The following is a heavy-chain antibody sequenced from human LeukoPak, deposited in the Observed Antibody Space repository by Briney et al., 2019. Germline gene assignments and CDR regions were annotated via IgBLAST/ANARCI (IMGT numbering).Heavy chain of an antibody. CDR3: ARDHWKPPRITIFWRASNWFDP. CDR1: GFTFSSYS. Sequence: GGSLRLSCAASGFTFSSYSMNWVRQAPGKGLEWVSSISSSSSYIYYADSVKGRFTISRDNAKNSLYLQMNSLRAEDTAVYYCARDHWKPPRITIFWRASNWFDPWGQGTLVTVSS. D-gene: IGHD3-9*01. J-gene: IGHJ5*02. CDR2: ISSSSSYI. V-gene: IGHV3-21*01.